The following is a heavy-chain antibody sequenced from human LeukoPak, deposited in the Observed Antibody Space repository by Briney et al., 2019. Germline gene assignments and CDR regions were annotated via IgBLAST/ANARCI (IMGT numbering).Heavy chain of an antibody. CDR1: GFTFSSYW. Sequence: PGRSLRLSCAASGFTFSSYWMSWVRQAPGKGLGWVANIKQDGSDKYYVDSVKGRFTISRDNAKNSLYLQVNSLRAEDTAVYYCARLISGDSFDYWGQGTLVTVSS. D-gene: IGHD5-12*01. CDR2: IKQDGSDK. CDR3: ARLISGDSFDY. J-gene: IGHJ4*02. V-gene: IGHV3-7*01.